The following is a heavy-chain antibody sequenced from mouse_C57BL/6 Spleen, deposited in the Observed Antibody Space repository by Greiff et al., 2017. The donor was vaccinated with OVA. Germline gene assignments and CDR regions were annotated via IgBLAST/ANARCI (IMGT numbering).Heavy chain of an antibody. CDR2: ISSGGSYT. CDR3: ARHEGLPYAMDY. V-gene: IGHV5-6*02. J-gene: IGHJ4*01. D-gene: IGHD2-4*01. Sequence: DVKLVESGGDLVKPGGSLKLSCAASGFTFSSYGMSWVRQTPDKRLEWVATISSGGSYTYYPDSVKGRFTISRDNAKNTLYLQMSSLKSEDTAMYYCARHEGLPYAMDYWGQGTSVTVSS. CDR1: GFTFSSYG.